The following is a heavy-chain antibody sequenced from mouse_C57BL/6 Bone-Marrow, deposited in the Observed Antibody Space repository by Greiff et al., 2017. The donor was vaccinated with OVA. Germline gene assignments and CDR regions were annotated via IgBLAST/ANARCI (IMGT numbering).Heavy chain of an antibody. D-gene: IGHD4-1*02. CDR3: AQLGRRAD. CDR2: ISNGGGST. J-gene: IGHJ3*01. V-gene: IGHV5-12*01. Sequence: EVMLVESGGGLVQPGGSLKLSCAASGFTFSDYYMYWVRQTPEKRLEWVAYISNGGGSTYYPDTVKGRFTISRDNAKNTLYLQMSRLKSEDTAMYYCAQLGRRADWGQGTLVTVSA. CDR1: GFTFSDYY.